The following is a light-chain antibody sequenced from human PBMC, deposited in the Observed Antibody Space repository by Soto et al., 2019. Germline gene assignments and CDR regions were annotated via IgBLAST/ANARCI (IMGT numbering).Light chain of an antibody. V-gene: IGLV1-40*01. CDR1: SSNIGAGYD. CDR3: QSYDSSLSGWV. CDR2: GNS. Sequence: QSVLTQPPSVSGAPGQRVTISCTGSSSNIGAGYDVHWYQQLPGTAPKLLIYGNSNRPSGVPDRFSGSNSGTSASLAITGLQAEYEADYYCQSYDSSLSGWVFGGGTTLTAL. J-gene: IGLJ3*02.